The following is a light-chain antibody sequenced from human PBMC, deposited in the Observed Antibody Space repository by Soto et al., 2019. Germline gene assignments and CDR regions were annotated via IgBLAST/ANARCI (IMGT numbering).Light chain of an antibody. CDR1: SSNIGYES. CDR2: SGN. J-gene: IGLJ3*02. V-gene: IGLV1-44*01. CDR3: CAYVSSNTLL. Sequence: QSVLTQPPSASGTPGQRVTISCSGGSSNIGYESASWYQHLPGAAPKLLIYSGNQWPSGVPDRFSGSKSGNTASLIISGLQGDDEGDYYCCAYVSSNTLLFGGGTKLTVL.